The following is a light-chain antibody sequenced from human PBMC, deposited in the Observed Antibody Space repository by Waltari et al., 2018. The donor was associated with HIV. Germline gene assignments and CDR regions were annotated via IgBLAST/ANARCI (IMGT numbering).Light chain of an antibody. CDR2: DEN. J-gene: IGLJ3*02. V-gene: IGLV3-21*02. Sequence: SYVLTQPPSVSVAPGQTARITCGGNNIGSKSVHWYQQKPGQAPVLVVYDENDRPSGIPERFSGSNSGNTATLTITRVEAGDEADYYCQVWDSSSDPWVFGGGTKLTVL. CDR1: NIGSKS. CDR3: QVWDSSSDPWV.